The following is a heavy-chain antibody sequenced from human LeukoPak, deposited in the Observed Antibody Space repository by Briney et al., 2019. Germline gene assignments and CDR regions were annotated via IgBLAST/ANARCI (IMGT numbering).Heavy chain of an antibody. CDR1: GYAMGSSDW. CDR3: AGGGKYYWAPDF. CDR2: IYYSGSA. Sequence: SETLSLTCGVSGYAMGSSDWWGWIRQPPEKELEWIGYIYYSGSADYNPSLKSRVTMSIDTSNNQFSLRLSSVTALDTAIYYCAGGGKYYWAPDFWGQGTLVTVSS. V-gene: IGHV4-28*06. J-gene: IGHJ4*02. D-gene: IGHD3-10*01.